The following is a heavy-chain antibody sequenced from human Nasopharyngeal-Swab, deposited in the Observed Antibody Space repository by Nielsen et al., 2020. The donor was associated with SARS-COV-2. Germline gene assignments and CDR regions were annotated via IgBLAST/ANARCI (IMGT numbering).Heavy chain of an antibody. Sequence: ESLKISCAAPGFTFSSHWMHWVRQAPGRGLVWVSRISEDGSITTYADSVKGRFTISRDNAKNKLFLQMHSLRADDTAIYYCASQLGHPDSWGQGTLVTVSS. V-gene: IGHV3-74*01. CDR2: ISEDGSIT. J-gene: IGHJ4*02. CDR3: ASQLGHPDS. D-gene: IGHD2-2*01. CDR1: GFTFSSHW.